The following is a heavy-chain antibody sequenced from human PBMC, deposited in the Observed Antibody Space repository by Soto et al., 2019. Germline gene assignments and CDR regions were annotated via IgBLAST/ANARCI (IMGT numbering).Heavy chain of an antibody. CDR1: GGTFSSYA. CDR2: IIPIFGTA. V-gene: IGHV1-69*13. CDR3: ARDSLGSSSPYYYYGMDV. D-gene: IGHD6-6*01. J-gene: IGHJ6*02. Sequence: GASVKVSCKASGGTFSSYAISWVRQAPGQGLEWMGEIIPIFGTANYAQKFQGRVTITADESTSTAYMELSSLRSEDTAVYYCARDSLGSSSPYYYYGMDVWGQGTTVTVSS.